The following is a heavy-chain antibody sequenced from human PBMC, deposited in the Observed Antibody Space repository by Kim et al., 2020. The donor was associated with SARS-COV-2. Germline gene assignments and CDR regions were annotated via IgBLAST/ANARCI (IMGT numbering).Heavy chain of an antibody. CDR2: IYYSGST. Sequence: SETLSLTWTVSGGSISSGGYYWSWIRQHPGKGLEWIGYIYYSGSTYYNPSLKSRVTISVDTSKNQFSLKLSSVTAADTAVYYCARAGRRRITIFGVVGAFDIWGQGTMVTVSS. V-gene: IGHV4-31*02. J-gene: IGHJ3*02. CDR3: ARAGRRRITIFGVVGAFDI. CDR1: GGSISSGGYY. D-gene: IGHD3-3*01.